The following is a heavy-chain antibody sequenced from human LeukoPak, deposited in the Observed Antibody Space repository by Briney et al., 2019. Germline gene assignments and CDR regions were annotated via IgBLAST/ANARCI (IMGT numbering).Heavy chain of an antibody. CDR2: IIPIFGTA. Sequence: GSSVKVSCKASGGTFSSYAISWVRQAPGQGLEWMGGIIPIFGTANYAQKFQGRVTITTDESTSTAYMELSSPRSEDTAVYYCARDYYDSSGSFDYWGQGTLVTVSS. D-gene: IGHD3-22*01. CDR3: ARDYYDSSGSFDY. V-gene: IGHV1-69*05. J-gene: IGHJ4*02. CDR1: GGTFSSYA.